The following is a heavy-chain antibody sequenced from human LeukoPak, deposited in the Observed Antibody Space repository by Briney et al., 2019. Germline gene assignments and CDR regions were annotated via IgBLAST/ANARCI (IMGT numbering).Heavy chain of an antibody. Sequence: ASVKVSCKASGYTFSVYYIQWVRRAPGQGLEWMGWINPNSGGTNYAPKFQGWVTMTRDTPISTAYMELSRLRSDDTAVYYCASLDPWELPDYWGQGTLVTVSS. CDR3: ASLDPWELPDY. CDR2: INPNSGGT. J-gene: IGHJ4*02. CDR1: GYTFSVYY. D-gene: IGHD1-26*01. V-gene: IGHV1-2*04.